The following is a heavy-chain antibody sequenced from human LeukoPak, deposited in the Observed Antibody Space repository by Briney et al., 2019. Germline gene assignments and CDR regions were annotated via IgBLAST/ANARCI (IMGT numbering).Heavy chain of an antibody. V-gene: IGHV3-33*06. CDR1: GFTFSSYG. Sequence: GGSLRLSCAASGFTFSSYGMHWVRQAPGKGLEWVAVIWYDGSNKYYADSVKGRFTISRDNSKNTLYLQMNSLRAEDTAVYYCEKDSGGYYWGFDYGGKGTLVTVSS. CDR3: EKDSGGYYWGFDY. CDR2: IWYDGSNK. J-gene: IGHJ4*02. D-gene: IGHD3-22*01.